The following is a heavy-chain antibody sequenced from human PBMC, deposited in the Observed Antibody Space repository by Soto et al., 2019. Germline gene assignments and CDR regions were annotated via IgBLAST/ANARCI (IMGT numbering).Heavy chain of an antibody. D-gene: IGHD4-17*01. CDR1: GFTFSSYA. J-gene: IGHJ4*02. V-gene: IGHV3-23*01. CDR3: AKPRRYDYGDKGGFDY. CDR2: ISGSGGST. Sequence: GSLRLSCAASGFTFSSYAMSWVRQAPGKGLEWVSAISGSGGSTYYADSVKGRFTISRDNSKNTLYLQMNSLRAEDTAVYYCAKPRRYDYGDKGGFDYWGQGTLVTVSS.